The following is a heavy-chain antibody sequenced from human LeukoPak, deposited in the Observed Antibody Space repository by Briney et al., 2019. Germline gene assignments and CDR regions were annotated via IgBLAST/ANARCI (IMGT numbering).Heavy chain of an antibody. CDR2: IYYSGST. J-gene: IGHJ5*02. CDR1: GGSISSSSYY. D-gene: IGHD6-13*01. V-gene: IGHV4-39*07. CDR3: ARATVRGSSWYWFDP. Sequence: SETLSLTCTVSGGSISSSSYYWGWIRQPPGKGLEWIGSIYYSGSTYYNPSLKSRVTISVDTSKNQFSLKLSSVTAADTAVYYCARATVRGSSWYWFDPWGQGTLVTVSS.